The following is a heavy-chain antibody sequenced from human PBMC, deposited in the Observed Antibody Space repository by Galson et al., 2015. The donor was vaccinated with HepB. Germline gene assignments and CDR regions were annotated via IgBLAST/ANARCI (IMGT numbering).Heavy chain of an antibody. CDR2: IKQDESEK. D-gene: IGHD1-7*01. V-gene: IGHV3-7*01. J-gene: IGHJ3*01. CDR1: GFTFRTYW. Sequence: LRLSCAASGFTFRTYWMSWVRQAPGKGLEWVANIKQDESEKDFVDSVKGRFTISRDNSNNSQFLQMNSLRVEDTAVYYCARWRWRMGNFAFDLWGQGTMVTVSS. CDR3: ARWRWRMGNFAFDL.